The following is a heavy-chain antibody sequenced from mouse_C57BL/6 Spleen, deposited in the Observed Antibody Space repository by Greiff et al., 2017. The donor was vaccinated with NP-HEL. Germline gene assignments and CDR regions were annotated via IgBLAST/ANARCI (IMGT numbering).Heavy chain of an antibody. J-gene: IGHJ2*01. CDR3: ATHYYYDYEGNYFDD. D-gene: IGHD2-4*01. CDR1: GYTFTSYW. V-gene: IGHV1-74*01. CDR2: IHPSDSDT. Sequence: QVQLQQPGAELVKPGASVKVSCKASGYTFTSYWMHWVKQRPGQGLEWIGRIHPSDSDTNYNQKFKGKATLTVDKYSSKAYMQLSRLTSEDSAVYYCATHYYYDYEGNYFDDWGQGTTLTVSS.